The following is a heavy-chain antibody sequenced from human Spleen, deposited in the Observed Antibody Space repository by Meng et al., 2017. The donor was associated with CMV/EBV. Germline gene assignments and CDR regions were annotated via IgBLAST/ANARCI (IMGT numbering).Heavy chain of an antibody. D-gene: IGHD3-3*01. Sequence: SETLSLTCTVSGGSISSGGYYWSWIRQHPGKGLEWIGYIYYSGSTYYNPSLKSRVTISTDTSKNQFSLKLSSVTAADTAVYYCARAFSAARSLRSPGYGMDVWGQGTTVTVSS. J-gene: IGHJ6*02. CDR1: GGSISSGGYY. CDR3: ARAFSAARSLRSPGYGMDV. V-gene: IGHV4-31*03. CDR2: IYYSGST.